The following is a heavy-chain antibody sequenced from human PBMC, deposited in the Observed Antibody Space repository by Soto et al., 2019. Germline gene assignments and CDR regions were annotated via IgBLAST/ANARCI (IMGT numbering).Heavy chain of an antibody. CDR1: GFTFSSYA. Sequence: QVQLVESGGGVVQPGRSLRLSCAASGFTFSSYAMHWVRQAPGKGLEWVAVISYDGSNKYYADSVKGRSTTSRDNSKNTRYLQMNSLRAEDTAVYYCAGDRSDAFDIWGQGTMVTVSS. CDR2: ISYDGSNK. J-gene: IGHJ3*02. V-gene: IGHV3-30-3*01. CDR3: AGDRSDAFDI.